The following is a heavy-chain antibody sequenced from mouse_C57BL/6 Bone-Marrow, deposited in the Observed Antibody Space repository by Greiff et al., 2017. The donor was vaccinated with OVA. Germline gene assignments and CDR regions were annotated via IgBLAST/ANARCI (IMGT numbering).Heavy chain of an antibody. CDR3: ATYYYGSSYGRYFDV. V-gene: IGHV2-5*01. Sequence: VQLQQSGPGLVQPSQSLSITCTVSGFSLTSYGVHWVRQSPGKGLEWLGVIWRGGSTDYNAAFMSRLSITKDNSKSQVFFKMNSLQADDTAIYYCATYYYGSSYGRYFDVWGTGTTVTVSS. D-gene: IGHD1-1*01. CDR2: IWRGGST. J-gene: IGHJ1*03. CDR1: GFSLTSYG.